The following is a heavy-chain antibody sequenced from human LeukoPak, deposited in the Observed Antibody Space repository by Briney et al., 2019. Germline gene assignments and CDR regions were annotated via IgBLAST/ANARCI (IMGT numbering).Heavy chain of an antibody. Sequence: KSSETLSLTCTVSGGSISSYYWSWIRQPPGKGLEWIGYIYYSGSTNYNPSLKSRVTISVDTSKNQSSLKLSSVTAADTAVYYCTRGRSSMVRGYYYYMDVWGKGTTVTISS. CDR2: IYYSGST. D-gene: IGHD3-10*01. V-gene: IGHV4-59*01. CDR1: GGSISSYY. CDR3: TRGRSSMVRGYYYYMDV. J-gene: IGHJ6*03.